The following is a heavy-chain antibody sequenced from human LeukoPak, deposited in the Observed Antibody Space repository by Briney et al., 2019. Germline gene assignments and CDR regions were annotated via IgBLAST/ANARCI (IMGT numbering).Heavy chain of an antibody. CDR1: EFAFSSYG. J-gene: IGHJ4*02. CDR3: AKAGGSYIFDY. CDR2: IRYDGSNK. D-gene: IGHD1-26*01. V-gene: IGHV3-30*02. Sequence: GGSLRLSCAASEFAFSSYGMHWVRKAPGKGLEWVAFIRYDGSNKYYAGSVKGRFTISRDNSKNTLYLQMNSLRAEDTAVYYCAKAGGSYIFDYWGQGTLVTVSS.